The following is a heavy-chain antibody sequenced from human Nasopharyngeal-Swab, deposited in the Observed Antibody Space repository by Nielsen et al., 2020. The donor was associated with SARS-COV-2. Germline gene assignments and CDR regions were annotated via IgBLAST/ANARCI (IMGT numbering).Heavy chain of an antibody. CDR1: GGSFSGYY. CDR3: ARKGRSYYYGSGSYDY. J-gene: IGHJ4*02. V-gene: IGHV4-34*01. CDR2: INHSGST. Sequence: SETLSLTCAVYGGSFSGYYWSWIRQPPGKGLEWIGEINHSGSTNYNPSLKSRVTISVDTSKNQFSLKLNSVTAADTAVYYCARKGRSYYYGSGSYDYWGQGTLVTVSS. D-gene: IGHD3-10*01.